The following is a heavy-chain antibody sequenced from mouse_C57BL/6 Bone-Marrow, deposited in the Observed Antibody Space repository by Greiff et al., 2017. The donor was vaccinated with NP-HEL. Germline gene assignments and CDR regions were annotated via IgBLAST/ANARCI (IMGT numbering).Heavy chain of an antibody. CDR2: IHPNSGST. CDR3: ARGLLWLRRRDYYAMDY. J-gene: IGHJ4*01. CDR1: GYTFTSYW. Sequence: QVQLQQPGAELVKPGASVKLSCKASGYTFTSYWMHWVKQRPGQGLEWIGMIHPNSGSTNYNEKFKSKATLTVDKSSSPASMQPSSLTSEDSAVYYCARGLLWLRRRDYYAMDYWGQGTSVTVSS. D-gene: IGHD2-2*01. V-gene: IGHV1-64*01.